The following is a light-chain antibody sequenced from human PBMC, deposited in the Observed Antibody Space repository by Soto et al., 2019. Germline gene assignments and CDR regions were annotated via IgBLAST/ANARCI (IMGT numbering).Light chain of an antibody. Sequence: EIVMTQSPATLSVSPGERATLSCRASQSVSSDLALYHQKPGQTPRLLIYDAIIRAADVPARFSGSWSGTEFTLTINSLQSEDFAVYYCQQYDAWPLTFGGGTKVDIK. CDR3: QQYDAWPLT. J-gene: IGKJ4*01. CDR1: QSVSSD. V-gene: IGKV3-15*01. CDR2: DAI.